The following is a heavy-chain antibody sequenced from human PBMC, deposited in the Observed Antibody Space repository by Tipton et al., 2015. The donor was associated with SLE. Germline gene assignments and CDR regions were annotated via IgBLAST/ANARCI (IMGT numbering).Heavy chain of an antibody. CDR3: ARYYTAPTWDYFDF. J-gene: IGHJ4*02. CDR1: GFSFSSYW. CDR2: INQDGSVK. V-gene: IGHV3-7*01. Sequence: SLRLSCAASGFSFSSYWMSWVRQAPGKGLEWVANINQDGSVKYFVDSVEGRFTISRDNAKNSFYLQMHSLRAEDTALYYCARYYTAPTWDYFDFWGQGTLVTVSS. D-gene: IGHD3-3*01.